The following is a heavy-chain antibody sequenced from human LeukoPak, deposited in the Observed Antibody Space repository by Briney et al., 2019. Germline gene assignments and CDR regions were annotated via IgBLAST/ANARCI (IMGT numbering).Heavy chain of an antibody. CDR3: AKHGYSSSWYYLDF. J-gene: IGHJ4*02. V-gene: IGHV3-23*01. Sequence: GGSLRLSCAASGFTFSDYSMSGVRQAPGKGLEWVSGISGRGDTTYYAPSVKGRFTMSRDNSQRTVYLEMNSLTAEDTAVYSCAKHGYSSSWYYLDFWGQGTLVTVSS. D-gene: IGHD6-13*01. CDR2: ISGRGDTT. CDR1: GFTFSDYS.